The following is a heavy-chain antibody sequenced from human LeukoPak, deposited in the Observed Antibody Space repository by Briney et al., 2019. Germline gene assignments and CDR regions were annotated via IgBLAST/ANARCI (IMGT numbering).Heavy chain of an antibody. D-gene: IGHD2-15*01. CDR1: GGSFSGYY. CDR3: ARPLGYCSDSRCPQSWFDP. Sequence: SETLSLTCAVSGGSFSGYYWTWIRQPPGKGLEWIGEINHSGRTNYNPSLKSRVIISVDTSKNQFSLKLSSVTAADTAVYYCARPLGYCSDSRCPQSWFDPWGQGTMVTVSS. J-gene: IGHJ5*02. CDR2: INHSGRT. V-gene: IGHV4-34*01.